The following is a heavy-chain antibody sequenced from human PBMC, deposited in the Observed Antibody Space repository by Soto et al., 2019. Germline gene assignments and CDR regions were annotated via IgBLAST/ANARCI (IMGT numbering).Heavy chain of an antibody. CDR3: ARPLGWRDGFDI. J-gene: IGHJ3*02. Sequence: GGSLRLSCAASGFTFSSYSMNWVRQAPGKGLEWVSSISSSSSYIYYADSVKGRFTISRDNAKNSLYLQMNSLRAEDTAVYYCARPLGWRDGFDIWGQGTMVTVSS. D-gene: IGHD6-19*01. V-gene: IGHV3-21*01. CDR1: GFTFSSYS. CDR2: ISSSSSYI.